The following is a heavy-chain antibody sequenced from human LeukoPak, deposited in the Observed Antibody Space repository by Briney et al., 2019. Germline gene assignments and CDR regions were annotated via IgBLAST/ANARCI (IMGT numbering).Heavy chain of an antibody. CDR2: INPNSGGT. CDR1: GYTLTGYY. D-gene: IGHD5-12*01. V-gene: IGHV1-2*02. J-gene: IGHJ4*02. CDR3: ARVDIVATITFDY. Sequence: ASVKVSCKASGYTLTGYYMHWVRQAPGQGLEWMGWINPNSGGTNYAQKFQGRVTMTRDTSISTAYMELSRLRSDDTAVYYCARVDIVATITFDYWGQGTLVTVSS.